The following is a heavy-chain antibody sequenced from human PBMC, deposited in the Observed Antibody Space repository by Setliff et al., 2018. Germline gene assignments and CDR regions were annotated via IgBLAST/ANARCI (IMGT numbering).Heavy chain of an antibody. J-gene: IGHJ6*03. V-gene: IGHV3-21*01. CDR1: GFTVSSND. CDR2: ISSSSTYI. CDR3: AREHPPGAFSYMDV. Sequence: GGSLRLSCAASGFTVSSNDMSWVRQAPGKGLEWVTAISSSSTYIFYADSVKGRFTISRDNARNALYLQMNSLRAEDTAVYFCAREHPPGAFSYMDVWGKGTTVTVSS.